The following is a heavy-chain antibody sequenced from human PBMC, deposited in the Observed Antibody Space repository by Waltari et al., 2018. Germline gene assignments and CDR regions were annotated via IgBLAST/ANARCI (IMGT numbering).Heavy chain of an antibody. V-gene: IGHV4-59*01. CDR1: GGSINSYY. J-gene: IGHJ6*03. CDR2: IYDTGST. CDR3: ARGVIGYYNYMDV. Sequence: QVQLKESGPGLAKPSETLSLTCTVSGGSINSYYWSWLRQPPGRGLEWIAYIYDTGSTKYDPSLKIRVSTSLDTSKNQFSLKVRSVSAADTAVYYCARGVIGYYNYMDVWGAGTTVTISS. D-gene: IGHD2-21*01.